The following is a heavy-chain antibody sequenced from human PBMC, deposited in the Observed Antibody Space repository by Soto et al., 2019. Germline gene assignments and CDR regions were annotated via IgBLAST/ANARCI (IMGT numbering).Heavy chain of an antibody. V-gene: IGHV1-69*13. CDR2: IIPIFGTA. CDR3: ARDISSPYSSSWSRYYFDY. CDR1: GGTFSGYA. D-gene: IGHD6-13*01. Sequence: SVKVSCKASGGTFSGYAISWVRQAPGQGLEWMGGIIPIFGTANYAQKFQGRVKITADESTSTAYMELSSMRSEDTAVYYCARDISSPYSSSWSRYYFDYWGQGTLVTVSS. J-gene: IGHJ4*02.